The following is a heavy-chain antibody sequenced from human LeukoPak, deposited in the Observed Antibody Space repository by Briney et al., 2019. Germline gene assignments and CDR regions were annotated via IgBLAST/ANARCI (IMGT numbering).Heavy chain of an antibody. D-gene: IGHD3-10*01. Sequence: SETLSLTCAVYGGSFSGYYWSWIRQPPGKGLELIGEINHSGSTNYNPSLKSRVTISVDTSKNQFSLKLSSVTAADTAVYYCARGPRSTMVRGGYYGMDVWGKGPTVTVSS. V-gene: IGHV4-34*01. CDR1: GGSFSGYY. CDR3: ARGPRSTMVRGGYYGMDV. CDR2: INHSGST. J-gene: IGHJ6*04.